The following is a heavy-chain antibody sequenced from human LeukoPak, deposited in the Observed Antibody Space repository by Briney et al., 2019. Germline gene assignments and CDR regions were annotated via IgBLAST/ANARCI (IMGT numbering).Heavy chain of an antibody. V-gene: IGHV4-34*01. CDR2: INHSGST. CDR1: GGSFSGYY. Sequence: PSETLSLTCAVYGGSFSGYYWSWIRQPPGKGLEWIGGINHSGSTNYNPSLKSRVTISVDTSKNQFSLKLSSVTAADTAVYYCARGEGIAVAGDWFDPWGQGTLVTVSS. CDR3: ARGEGIAVAGDWFDP. D-gene: IGHD6-19*01. J-gene: IGHJ5*02.